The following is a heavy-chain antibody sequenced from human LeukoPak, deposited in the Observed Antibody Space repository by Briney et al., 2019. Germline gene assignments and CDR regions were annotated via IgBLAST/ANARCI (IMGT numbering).Heavy chain of an antibody. D-gene: IGHD6-19*01. V-gene: IGHV3-11*01. CDR3: TGGEWLNAFDI. Sequence: GGSLRLSCAASGFTFSDYYMSWIRQAPGKGLEWVSYISSSGSTIYYADSVKGRFTISRDNAKNSLYLQMNSLRAEDTAVYYCTGGEWLNAFDIWGQGTMVTVSS. CDR1: GFTFSDYY. CDR2: ISSSGSTI. J-gene: IGHJ3*02.